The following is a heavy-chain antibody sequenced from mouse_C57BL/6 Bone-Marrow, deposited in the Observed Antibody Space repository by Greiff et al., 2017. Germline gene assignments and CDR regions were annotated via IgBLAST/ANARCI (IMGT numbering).Heavy chain of an antibody. CDR3: ARGGYYFDY. D-gene: IGHD3-1*01. V-gene: IGHV5-17*01. J-gene: IGHJ2*01. Sequence: EVKLQESGGGLVKPGGSLKLSCAASGFTFSDYGMHWVRQAPEKGLEWVAYISGGSSTIYYADTVKGRFTISRDNAKNTLFLQMTSLRSEDTAMYYCARGGYYFDYWGQGTTLTVSS. CDR2: ISGGSSTI. CDR1: GFTFSDYG.